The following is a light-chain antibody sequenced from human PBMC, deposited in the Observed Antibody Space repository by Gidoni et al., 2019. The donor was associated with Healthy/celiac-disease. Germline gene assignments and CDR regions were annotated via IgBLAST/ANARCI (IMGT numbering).Light chain of an antibody. CDR3: QQRYSTPPYT. V-gene: IGKV1-39*01. CDR1: QSISSY. CDR2: AAS. Sequence: DIQMTQSPSSLSAAVGDRVTITCRESQSISSYLNWYQQKPGTAPKLLIYAASSLQSGDPSRFSGSGSGTDFTLTISSLQPEDFATYYCQQRYSTPPYTFGQGTKLEIK. J-gene: IGKJ2*01.